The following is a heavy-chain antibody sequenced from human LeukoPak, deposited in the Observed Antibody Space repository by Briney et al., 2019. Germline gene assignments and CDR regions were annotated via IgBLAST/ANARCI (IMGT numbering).Heavy chain of an antibody. D-gene: IGHD3-10*01. CDR3: ALMYGSGSYYSPR. J-gene: IGHJ4*02. Sequence: SETLSLTCTVSGGSISSYYWSWIRQPPGKGLEWIGYIYYSGSTNYNPSLKSRVTISVDTSKNQFSLKLNSVTAADTAVYYCALMYGSGSYYSPRWGQGTLVTVSS. V-gene: IGHV4-59*01. CDR1: GGSISSYY. CDR2: IYYSGST.